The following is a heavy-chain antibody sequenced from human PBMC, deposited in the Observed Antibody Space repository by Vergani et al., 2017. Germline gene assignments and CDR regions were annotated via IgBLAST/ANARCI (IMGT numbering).Heavy chain of an antibody. Sequence: EVQLLESGGGLVQPGGSLRLSCAASGFTFSSYAMSWDRQAPGKGLEWVSAISGSGGSTYYADSVKGRFTISRDNSKNTLYLQMNSLRAEDTAVYYCAKDPIVSSGYYARASYYFDYWGQGTLVTVSS. D-gene: IGHD3-22*01. CDR3: AKDPIVSSGYYARASYYFDY. V-gene: IGHV3-23*01. CDR2: ISGSGGST. J-gene: IGHJ4*02. CDR1: GFTFSSYA.